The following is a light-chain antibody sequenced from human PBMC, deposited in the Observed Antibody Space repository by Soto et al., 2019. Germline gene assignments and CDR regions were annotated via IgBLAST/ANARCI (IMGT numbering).Light chain of an antibody. CDR2: KAS. CDR3: QQCNRYPIT. CDR1: QTISRG. Sequence: DIQMTQSSSTLSGSVGDRATITCRASQTISRGLAWYQQKPGKAPKLVSYKASTLKSGVPSRFRGSGSGTDFTLTITSLKPDDSATYYCQQCNRYPITFGQGTRLEIK. V-gene: IGKV1-5*03. J-gene: IGKJ5*01.